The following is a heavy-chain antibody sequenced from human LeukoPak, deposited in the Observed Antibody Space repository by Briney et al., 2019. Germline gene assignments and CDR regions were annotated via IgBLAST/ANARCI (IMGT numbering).Heavy chain of an antibody. Sequence: GGSLRLSCAASGFTFDDYAMHWVRQAPGKGLEWVSSISSSSSYIYYADSVKGRFTISRDNAKNSLYLQMNSLRAEDTAVYYCARDTWIQLWPDAFDIWGQGTMVTVSS. CDR1: GFTFDDYA. J-gene: IGHJ3*02. CDR3: ARDTWIQLWPDAFDI. V-gene: IGHV3-21*01. D-gene: IGHD5-18*01. CDR2: ISSSSSYI.